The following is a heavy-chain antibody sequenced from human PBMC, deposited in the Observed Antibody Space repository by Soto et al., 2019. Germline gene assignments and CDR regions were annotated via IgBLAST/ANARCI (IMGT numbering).Heavy chain of an antibody. D-gene: IGHD6-19*01. J-gene: IGHJ6*02. CDR2: IYYAGST. CDR3: ARHHTPVAGYYYYGMDV. V-gene: IGHV4-39*01. CDR1: GGSISSTSHY. Sequence: SETLSLTCTVSGGSISSTSHYWGWIRQSPEKGLEWIGSIYYAGSTFYNPSLKSRATISVDTSKNQFSLTLISVTAADTAVYYCARHHTPVAGYYYYGMDVWGQGTTVTVS.